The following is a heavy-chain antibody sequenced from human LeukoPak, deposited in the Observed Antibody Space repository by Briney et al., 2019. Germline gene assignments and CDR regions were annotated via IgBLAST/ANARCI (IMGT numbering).Heavy chain of an antibody. D-gene: IGHD6-13*01. J-gene: IGHJ4*02. CDR1: GFTFSSSA. V-gene: IGHV3-23*01. Sequence: GGSLRLSCAASGFTFSSSAMSWVRQVPGKGLEWVSGISASGGSTSYADSVRGRFTISRDNSKNTLYLQMNSLRAEDTAVYYCAKAPSSSWYRNPFDYWGQGTLVTVSS. CDR2: ISASGGST. CDR3: AKAPSSSWYRNPFDY.